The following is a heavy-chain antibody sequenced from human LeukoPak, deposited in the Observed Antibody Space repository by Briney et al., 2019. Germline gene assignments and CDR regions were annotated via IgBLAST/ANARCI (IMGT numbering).Heavy chain of an antibody. CDR1: GGSISNYY. V-gene: IGHV4-4*08. Sequence: SETLSLTCTVSGGSISNYYWSWIRQPPGKGLELIGHIYTSGSTNYNPSLKSRVTMSVDTSKNQFSLKLSSVTAADTAVYYCARSTGPVAVFYYYYYMDVWGKGTTVTVSS. J-gene: IGHJ6*03. D-gene: IGHD6-19*01. CDR3: ARSTGPVAVFYYYYYMDV. CDR2: IYTSGST.